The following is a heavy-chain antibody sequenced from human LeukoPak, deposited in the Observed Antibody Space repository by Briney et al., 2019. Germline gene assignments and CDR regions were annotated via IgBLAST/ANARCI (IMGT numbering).Heavy chain of an antibody. D-gene: IGHD6-13*01. CDR2: INHDGNEK. J-gene: IGHJ4*02. CDR1: GFTFSRYW. Sequence: PGGSLRLSCAASGFTFSRYWMSWVRQAPGKGLEWVANINHDGNEKHYVDSVKGRFTMSRDNAKNSLYLQMNGLRAEDTAVYYCARIEAAEDYWGQGTLATVSS. CDR3: ARIEAAEDY. V-gene: IGHV3-7*04.